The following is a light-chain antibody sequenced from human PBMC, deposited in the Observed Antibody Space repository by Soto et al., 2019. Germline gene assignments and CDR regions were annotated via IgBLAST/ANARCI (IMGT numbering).Light chain of an antibody. CDR2: EVT. V-gene: IGLV2-23*02. CDR1: TSDVGTYNL. CDR3: SSDAGGSTAV. J-gene: IGLJ2*01. Sequence: QSALTQPASVSGSPGQSTTISCTGTTSDVGTYNLVSWYQQHPDKAPKLMIYEVTKRPSGVSNRFSGSKSGNTASLTISGLQADDEADYYCSSDAGGSTAVFGGGTKLTVL.